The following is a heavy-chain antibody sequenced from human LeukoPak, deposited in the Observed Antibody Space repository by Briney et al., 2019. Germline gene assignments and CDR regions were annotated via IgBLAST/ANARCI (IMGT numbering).Heavy chain of an antibody. D-gene: IGHD2-2*01. V-gene: IGHV3-21*01. CDR2: ISSSSSYI. CDR3: ARVGCSSTSCYVFSAYYYYGMDV. Sequence: PGGSLRLSCAASGFTFSSYSMNWVCQAPGKGLEWVSSISSSSSYIYYADSVKGRFTISRDNAKNSLYLQMNSLRAEDTAVYYCARVGCSSTSCYVFSAYYYYGMDVWGQGTTVTVSS. J-gene: IGHJ6*02. CDR1: GFTFSSYS.